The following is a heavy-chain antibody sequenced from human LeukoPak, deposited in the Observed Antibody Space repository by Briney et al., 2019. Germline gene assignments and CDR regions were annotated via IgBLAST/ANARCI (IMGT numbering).Heavy chain of an antibody. J-gene: IGHJ4*02. CDR2: ISAYNGNT. CDR1: GYTFTSYG. D-gene: IGHD4-17*01. CDR3: ARKNYDYGDYYFDY. V-gene: IGHV1-18*01. Sequence: ASVKVSCKASGYTFTSYGISWVRQAPGQGLDWMGWISAYNGNTNYAQKLQGRVTMTTNTSTSTAYMELRSLRSDDTAVYYCARKNYDYGDYYFDYWGQGTLVTVSS.